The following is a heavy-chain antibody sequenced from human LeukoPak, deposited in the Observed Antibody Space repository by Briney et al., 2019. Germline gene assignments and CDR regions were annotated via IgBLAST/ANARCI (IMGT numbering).Heavy chain of an antibody. CDR2: IYHSGST. D-gene: IGHD3-16*01. CDR3: ARSRPGSRGRTGRWFDP. Sequence: SETLSLTCTVSGYSISSGYYWGWIRQPPGKGLEWIGNIYHSGSTNYNPSLKSRVTISVDTSKNQFSLKVSSVTAADTAVYYCARSRPGSRGRTGRWFDPWGQGTRVTVSS. V-gene: IGHV4-38-2*02. J-gene: IGHJ5*02. CDR1: GYSISSGYY.